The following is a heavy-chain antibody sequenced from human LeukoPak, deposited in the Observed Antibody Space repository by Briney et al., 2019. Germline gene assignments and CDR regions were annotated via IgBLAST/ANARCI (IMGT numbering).Heavy chain of an antibody. V-gene: IGHV4-39*01. CDR2: IYSSGST. D-gene: IGHD3-16*02. CDR3: ARGSGDYVWGSYRRFYYFDY. Sequence: SETLSLTCTVSGGSISSSYYYWGWIRQPPGKGLEWIGSIYSSGSTYYNPSLKSRVTISVDTSKNQFSLKLSSVTAADTAVYYCARGSGDYVWGSYRRFYYFDYWGQGTLVTVSS. J-gene: IGHJ4*02. CDR1: GGSISSSYYY.